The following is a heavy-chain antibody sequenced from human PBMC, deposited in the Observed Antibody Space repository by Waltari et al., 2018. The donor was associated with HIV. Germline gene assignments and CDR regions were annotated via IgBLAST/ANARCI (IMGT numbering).Heavy chain of an antibody. J-gene: IGHJ4*02. V-gene: IGHV3-30*02. CDR2: IRYDGSNK. D-gene: IGHD3-22*01. CDR3: AKETYYYDSSGFDY. Sequence: QPGGSLRLSCAASGFTFSSYGMHWVRQAPGKGLEWVAFIRYDGSNKYYADSVKGRFTISRDNSKNTLYLQMNSLRAEDTAVYHCAKETYYYDSSGFDYWGQGTLVTVSS. CDR1: GFTFSSYG.